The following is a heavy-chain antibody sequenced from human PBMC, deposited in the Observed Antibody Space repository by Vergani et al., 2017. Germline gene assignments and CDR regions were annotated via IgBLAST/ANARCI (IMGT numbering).Heavy chain of an antibody. D-gene: IGHD2-2*01. V-gene: IGHV1-69*01. CDR1: GGTFSNYV. Sequence: QVQLVQSGAEVKKPGSSVKVSCKASGGTFSNYVINWIRQAPGQGLGWMGGIMPILGTPYYAQNFQGRVTITADGSTRTANMELSSLRSEDTAVYYCAKEYCTSASCYALPFDIWGQGTMVTVSS. CDR2: IMPILGTP. J-gene: IGHJ3*02. CDR3: AKEYCTSASCYALPFDI.